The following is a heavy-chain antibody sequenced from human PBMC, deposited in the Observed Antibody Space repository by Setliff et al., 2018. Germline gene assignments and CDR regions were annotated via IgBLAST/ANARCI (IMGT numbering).Heavy chain of an antibody. D-gene: IGHD2-21*02. CDR1: GGSISSGHYY. CDR3: ARDLYCGGHCYQLFDS. V-gene: IGHV4-61*02. Sequence: SETLSLTCTVSGGSISSGHYYWNWIRQPAGKGLEWIGRIYPSGGTNYNPSLKSRVTISVDTSKNHFSLKLTSVTAADTAVYYCARDLYCGGHCYQLFDSWGQGTLVTSPQ. J-gene: IGHJ4*02. CDR2: IYPSGGT.